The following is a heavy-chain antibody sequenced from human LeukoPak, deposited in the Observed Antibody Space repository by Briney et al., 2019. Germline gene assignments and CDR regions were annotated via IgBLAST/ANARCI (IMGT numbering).Heavy chain of an antibody. Sequence: GGSLRLSCAASGFIFSDYYMSWIRQAPGKGLEWVSYISSSGSTVYYADSVKSRFTISRDNAKNSLYLQMNSLRAEDTAVYYCANYISTGNWFDPWGQGTLVTVSS. CDR3: ANYISTGNWFDP. V-gene: IGHV3-11*01. CDR2: ISSSGSTV. CDR1: GFIFSDYY. D-gene: IGHD6-13*01. J-gene: IGHJ5*02.